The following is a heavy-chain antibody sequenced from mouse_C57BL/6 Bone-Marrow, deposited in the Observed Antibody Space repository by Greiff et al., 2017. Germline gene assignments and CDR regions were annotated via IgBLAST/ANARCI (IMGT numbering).Heavy chain of an antibody. CDR3: ARSGDDYGSSSVAY. CDR2: IYPRSGNT. D-gene: IGHD1-1*01. J-gene: IGHJ3*01. Sequence: QVQLQQSGAELARPGASVKLSCTASGYTFTSYGISWVKQRTGQGLEWIGEIYPRSGNTYYNEKFKGKATLTADKSSSTAYMELRSLTSEDSAVYFCARSGDDYGSSSVAYWGQGTLVTVSA. V-gene: IGHV1-81*01. CDR1: GYTFTSYG.